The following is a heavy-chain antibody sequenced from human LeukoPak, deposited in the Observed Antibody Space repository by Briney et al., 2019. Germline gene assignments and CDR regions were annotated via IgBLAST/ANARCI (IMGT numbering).Heavy chain of an antibody. D-gene: IGHD6-6*01. J-gene: IGHJ6*03. Sequence: GGSLRLSCAASGFTFSSYAMSWVRQAPGKGLEWVSAISGSGGSTHYADSVKGRFTISRDNSKNTLYLQMNSLRAEDTAVYYCAKTDSSSRYYYYYYMDVWGKGTTVTVSS. CDR1: GFTFSSYA. V-gene: IGHV3-23*01. CDR2: ISGSGGST. CDR3: AKTDSSSRYYYYYYMDV.